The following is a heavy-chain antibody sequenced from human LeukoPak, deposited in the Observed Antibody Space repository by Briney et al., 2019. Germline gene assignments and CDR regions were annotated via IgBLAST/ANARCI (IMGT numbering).Heavy chain of an antibody. CDR2: IYYSGST. CDR1: GGSISSSGNF. CDR3: ARDSSSWGFDY. V-gene: IGHV4-39*02. D-gene: IGHD6-13*01. J-gene: IGHJ4*02. Sequence: SETLSLTCSVSGGSISSSGNFWGWIRQPPGKGLEWIGSIYYSGSTYNNPSLKSRVTISVDTSKNQFSLKVSSVTAADTAVYYCARDSSSWGFDYWGQGTLVTVSS.